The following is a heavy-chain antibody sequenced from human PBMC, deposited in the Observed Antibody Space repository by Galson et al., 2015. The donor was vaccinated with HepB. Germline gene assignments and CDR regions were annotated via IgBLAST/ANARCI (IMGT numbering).Heavy chain of an antibody. J-gene: IGHJ4*02. D-gene: IGHD3-16*01. CDR1: GFTFSSYA. CDR3: ARTFYFDY. V-gene: IGHV3-30*04. Sequence: SLRLSCAASGFTFSSYAMNWVRQAPGKGLEWVAVLSSHGDNEYYADSAKGRFTISRDNSENTVYLQMHSLRVEDTAVYYCARTFYFDYWGQGTLVTVSS. CDR2: LSSHGDNE.